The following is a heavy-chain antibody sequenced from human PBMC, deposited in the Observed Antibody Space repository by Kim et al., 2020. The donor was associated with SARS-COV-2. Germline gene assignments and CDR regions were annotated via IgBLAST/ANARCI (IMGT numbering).Heavy chain of an antibody. V-gene: IGHV3-30*01. J-gene: IGHJ3*02. D-gene: IGHD3-10*01. CDR3: ARGLLWFGELLYAFDI. Sequence: SVKGRFTNSRDNSKNTLYLQMNSLRAEDTAVYYCARGLLWFGELLYAFDIWGQGTMVTVSS.